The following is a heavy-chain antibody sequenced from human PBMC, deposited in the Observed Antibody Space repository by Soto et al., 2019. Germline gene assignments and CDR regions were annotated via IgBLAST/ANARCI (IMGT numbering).Heavy chain of an antibody. D-gene: IGHD4-4*01. CDR2: INHSGST. CDR1: GGSFSGYY. Sequence: SETLSLTCAVYGGSFSGYYWSWIRQPPGKGLEWIGEINHSGSTNYNPSLKSRVTISVDTSKNQFSLKLSSVTAADTAVYYCARGSKLGLTVTTQLDYYYYYMDVWGKGTTVTVSS. J-gene: IGHJ6*03. V-gene: IGHV4-34*01. CDR3: ARGSKLGLTVTTQLDYYYYYMDV.